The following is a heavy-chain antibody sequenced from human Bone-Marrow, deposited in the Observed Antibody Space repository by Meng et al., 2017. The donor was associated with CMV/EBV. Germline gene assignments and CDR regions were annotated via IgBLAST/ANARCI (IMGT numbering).Heavy chain of an antibody. CDR3: ARDRNQLLYRLGYYYYGMDV. V-gene: IGHV3-21*01. CDR1: GFTFSSYS. CDR2: ISSSSSYI. J-gene: IGHJ6*02. Sequence: GESLKISCAASGFTFSSYSMNWVRQAPGKGLEWVSSISSSSSYIYYADSVKGRFTISRDNAKNSLYLQMNSLRAEDTAVYYCARDRNQLLYRLGYYYYGMDVWGQGTMVTVSS. D-gene: IGHD2-2*02.